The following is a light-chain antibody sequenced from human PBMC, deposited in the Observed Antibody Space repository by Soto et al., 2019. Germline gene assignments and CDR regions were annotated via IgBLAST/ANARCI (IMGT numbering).Light chain of an antibody. V-gene: IGKV3-11*01. CDR3: QQRSNCPFT. Sequence: EIVLTQSPATLSLSPGERATLSCRASQSVSSYLAWYQQKPGQAPRLLIYDASNRATGIPARFSGSGSGTDFTLTISSLEPEDFAVYYCQQRSNCPFTLGPGTKVDIK. CDR2: DAS. CDR1: QSVSSY. J-gene: IGKJ3*01.